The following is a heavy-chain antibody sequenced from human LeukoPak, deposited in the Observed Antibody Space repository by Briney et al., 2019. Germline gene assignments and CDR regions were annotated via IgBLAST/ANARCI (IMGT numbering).Heavy chain of an antibody. CDR2: ISDTRT. CDR1: GFTFSTNP. V-gene: IGHV3-23*01. D-gene: IGHD3-10*01. CDR3: VKEHVDRAFTRSFEI. J-gene: IGHJ3*02. Sequence: QPGGSLRLSCAASGFTFSTNPMSWVRQAPGKGLEWVSAISDTRTYYADAVKGRFTISRDNSKNTVFLQMNSLRAEDTAVYYCVKEHVDRAFTRSFEIWGQGTVVTVSS.